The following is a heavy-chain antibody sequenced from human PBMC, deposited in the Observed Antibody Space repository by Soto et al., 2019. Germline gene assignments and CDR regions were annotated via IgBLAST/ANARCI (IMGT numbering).Heavy chain of an antibody. Sequence: AQLVEFGGGLVNPGGSLRLSCAASGFSLSSYTVNWVRQAPGKGLEWVSCITRIDDYVYYSDSVECRFTISRDNANNSVDLQMNTLRVEDSAVYLCARVGISLNRGVISGNQYGMEAWGQWTTFIVSS. CDR3: ARVGISLNRGVISGNQYGMEA. V-gene: IGHV3-21*05. D-gene: IGHD3-10*01. CDR2: ITRIDDYV. J-gene: IGHJ6*01. CDR1: GFSLSSYT.